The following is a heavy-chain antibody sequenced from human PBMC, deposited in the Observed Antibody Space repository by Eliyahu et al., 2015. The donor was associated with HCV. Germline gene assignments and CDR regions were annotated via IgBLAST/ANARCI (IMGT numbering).Heavy chain of an antibody. Sequence: QEQLVESGGGVVQPGRSLXLSCTASGFIFSNYHXHWVRQAPGKGLGWVALISYDGSNKFYADSVKGRFNISRDNSKNTLYLQMNGLRPEDTAVYYCAKRYGVSMDVWGQGTTVTVSS. CDR1: GFIFSNYH. CDR3: AKRYGVSMDV. J-gene: IGHJ6*02. V-gene: IGHV3-30*18. CDR2: ISYDGSNK. D-gene: IGHD2-8*01.